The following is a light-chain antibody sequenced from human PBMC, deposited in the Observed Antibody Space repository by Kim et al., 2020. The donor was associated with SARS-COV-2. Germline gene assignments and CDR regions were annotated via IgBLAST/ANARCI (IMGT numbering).Light chain of an antibody. V-gene: IGKV4-1*01. CDR1: QSVLSSAKDKNY. Sequence: AIINCKSRQSVLSSAKDKNYLVWFQQKPGQPPRVLIYWASTRELGVPDRFSGSGSGTDFTLTINSLQAEDVAVYYCHQFYGAPLTFGGGTKVDIK. CDR3: HQFYGAPLT. J-gene: IGKJ4*01. CDR2: WAS.